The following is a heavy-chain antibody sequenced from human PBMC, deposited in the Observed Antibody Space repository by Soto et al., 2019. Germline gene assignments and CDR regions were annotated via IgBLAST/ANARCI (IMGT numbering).Heavy chain of an antibody. Sequence: GGSLRLSCAASGFRFSSYAMSWVRLAPGKGLEWVSSISASGGSTYYADSVKGRFTISRDRSKSTLYLQMNSLRAEDTAVYFCAKDLASGIGYYFDSWGLGVRVTVSS. D-gene: IGHD2-15*01. V-gene: IGHV3-23*01. CDR2: ISASGGST. CDR3: AKDLASGIGYYFDS. J-gene: IGHJ4*02. CDR1: GFRFSSYA.